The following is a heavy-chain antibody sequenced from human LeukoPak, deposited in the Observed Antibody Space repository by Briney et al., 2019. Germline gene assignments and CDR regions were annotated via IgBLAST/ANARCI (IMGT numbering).Heavy chain of an antibody. Sequence: QAGGSLRLSCAASGFTFSGYWMNWVRQAPGKGLVWVPRLHLDGSTTSYADSVKGRFTISRDDAKNTLYLQMNSLRVEDTAVYYCVSRGRSQEVALWGQGTLVTVSS. D-gene: IGHD5-24*01. CDR1: GFTFSGYW. CDR3: VSRGRSQEVAL. V-gene: IGHV3-74*01. J-gene: IGHJ4*02. CDR2: LHLDGSTT.